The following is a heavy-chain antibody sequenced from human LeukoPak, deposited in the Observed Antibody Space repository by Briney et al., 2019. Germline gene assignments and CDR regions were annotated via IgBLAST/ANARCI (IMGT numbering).Heavy chain of an antibody. CDR2: IWYDGSNQ. J-gene: IGHJ4*02. V-gene: IGHV3-33*01. CDR3: ARWGDGKRLDY. Sequence: PGGSLRLSCAASGFTFSNYGMHWVRQAPGKGLEWVAVIWYDGSNQYYADSVKGRFTISRANSKNMVYLQMNGLRAEDTATYYRARWGDGKRLDYWGQGTLVTVSS. CDR1: GFTFSNYG. D-gene: IGHD3-16*01.